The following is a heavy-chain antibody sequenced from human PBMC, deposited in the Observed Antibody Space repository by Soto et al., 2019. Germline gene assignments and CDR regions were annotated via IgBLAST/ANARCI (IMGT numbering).Heavy chain of an antibody. V-gene: IGHV4-34*01. CDR3: ARVIAAAGTVWFDP. D-gene: IGHD6-13*01. CDR2: INHSGST. Sequence: SETLSLTCAVYGGSFSGYYWSWIRQPPGKGLEWIGEINHSGSTNYNPSLKSRVTISVDTSKNQFSLKLSSVTAADTAVYYCARVIAAAGTVWFDPWGQGTLVTVSS. J-gene: IGHJ5*02. CDR1: GGSFSGYY.